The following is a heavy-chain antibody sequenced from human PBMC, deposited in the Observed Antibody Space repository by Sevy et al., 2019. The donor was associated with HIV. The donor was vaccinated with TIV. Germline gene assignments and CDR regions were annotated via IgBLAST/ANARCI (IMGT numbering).Heavy chain of an antibody. V-gene: IGHV3-23*01. CDR1: GFTFSKHA. CDR2: ISGSGSSA. J-gene: IGHJ4*02. CDR3: AQVRHGYNQAADY. D-gene: IGHD5-12*01. Sequence: GGSLRLSCAASGFTFSKHAMNWVRQAPGTGLEWVSTISGSGSSAYYADSVKGRFTVSRDNSKNTLYLQMSSLRAVDKAVSFCAQVRHGYNQAADYWGQGTLVTVSS.